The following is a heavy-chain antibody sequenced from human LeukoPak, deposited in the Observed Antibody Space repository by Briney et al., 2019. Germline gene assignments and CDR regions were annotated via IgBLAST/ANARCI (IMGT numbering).Heavy chain of an antibody. CDR3: ARDERRYCSDSSCYPGDY. CDR2: ISRTSAYI. D-gene: IGHD2-2*01. J-gene: IGHJ4*02. V-gene: IGHV3-21*01. Sequence: GGSLRLSCAASGFSFSSYGMKWVRQAPGKGLEWVSAISRTSAYIYYSDSVKGRFTISRDNAKNSVYLQIDSLRAEDTAVYYCARDERRYCSDSSCYPGDYWGQGTLVTVSS. CDR1: GFSFSSYG.